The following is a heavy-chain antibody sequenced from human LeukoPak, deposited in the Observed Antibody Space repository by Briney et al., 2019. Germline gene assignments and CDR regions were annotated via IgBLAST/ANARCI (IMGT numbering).Heavy chain of an antibody. J-gene: IGHJ6*02. CDR3: ARAYSSSWSRMGYYYYGMDV. CDR2: IIPIFGTA. V-gene: IGHV1-69*13. CDR1: GGTFSSYA. D-gene: IGHD6-13*01. Sequence: SVKVSRKASGGTFSSYAISWVRQAPGQGLEWMGGIIPIFGTANYAQKFQGRVTITADESTSTAYMELSSLRSEDTAVYYCARAYSSSWSRMGYYYYGMDVWGQGTTVTVSS.